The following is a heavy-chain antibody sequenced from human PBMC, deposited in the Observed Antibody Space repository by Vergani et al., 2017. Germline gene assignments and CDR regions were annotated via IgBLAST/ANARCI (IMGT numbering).Heavy chain of an antibody. CDR3: ARQFWGGGGYRFDH. J-gene: IGHJ4*02. CDR2: IFYTGTS. Sequence: QLQLQESGPGLLKPSETLSLTCSVSGPSISGSSDYWGWIRQPPGKGLEWIGSIFYTGTSYYNPSLESRATNSVDTSKNQFTLKLKSVTAADTAVYYCARQFWGGGGYRFDHGGQGTLVAVSS. D-gene: IGHD5-18*01. V-gene: IGHV4-39*01. CDR1: GPSISGSSDY.